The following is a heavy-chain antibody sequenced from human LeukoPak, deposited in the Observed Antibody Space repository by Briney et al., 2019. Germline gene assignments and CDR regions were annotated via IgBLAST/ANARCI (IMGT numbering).Heavy chain of an antibody. V-gene: IGHV1-46*01. CDR3: AIGYCRGGSCDDEPGDAFDI. CDR2: IYPSGGST. D-gene: IGHD2-15*01. CDR1: GYTFTSYY. J-gene: IGHJ3*02. Sequence: ASVKVSCKASGYTFTSYYIHWVRQAPGQGLEWMGIIYPSGGSTTYAQKFQARVTMTRDMSTSTVYMELSSLRSEDTAVYYCAIGYCRGGSCDDEPGDAFDIWGQGTMVAVSS.